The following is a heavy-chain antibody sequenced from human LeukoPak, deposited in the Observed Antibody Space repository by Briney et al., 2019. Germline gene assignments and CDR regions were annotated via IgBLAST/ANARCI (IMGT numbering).Heavy chain of an antibody. J-gene: IGHJ3*02. V-gene: IGHV4-59*01. CDR1: GGSISSYY. CDR3: ARRPDYGDSIRSPGAFDI. CDR2: IYCSGST. Sequence: SETLSLTCTVSGGSISSYYWSWIRQPPGKGLEWIGYIYCSGSTNYNPSLKSRVTISVDTSKNQFSLKLSSVTAADTAVYYCARRPDYGDSIRSPGAFDIWGQGTMVTVSS. D-gene: IGHD4-17*01.